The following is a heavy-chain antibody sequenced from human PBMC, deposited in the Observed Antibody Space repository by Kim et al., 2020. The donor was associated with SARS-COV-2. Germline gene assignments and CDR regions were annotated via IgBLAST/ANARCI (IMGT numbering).Heavy chain of an antibody. CDR3: ARLTSGYSSSWSVFDY. V-gene: IGHV5-10-1*01. Sequence: GESLKISCKGSGYSFTSYWISWVRQMPGKGLEWMGRIDPSDSYTNYSPSFQGHVTISADKSISTAYLQWSSLKASDTAMYYCARLTSGYSSSWSVFDYWGQGTLVTVSS. CDR1: GYSFTSYW. CDR2: IDPSDSYT. D-gene: IGHD6-13*01. J-gene: IGHJ4*02.